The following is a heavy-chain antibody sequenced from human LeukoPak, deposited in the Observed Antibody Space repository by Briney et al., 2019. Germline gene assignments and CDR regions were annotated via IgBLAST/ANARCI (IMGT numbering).Heavy chain of an antibody. CDR3: ARESRGYYYAFDI. V-gene: IGHV4-59*01. CDR1: GGSITSDY. Sequence: PSETLSLTCTVSGGSITSDYWSWIRQPPGKGLEWIAYISYSGTTNDNPSLKSRVTISRDTSNNQFSLRLSSVTAADTAVYYCARESRGYYYAFDIWGQGTMVTVSS. D-gene: IGHD3-22*01. CDR2: ISYSGTT. J-gene: IGHJ3*02.